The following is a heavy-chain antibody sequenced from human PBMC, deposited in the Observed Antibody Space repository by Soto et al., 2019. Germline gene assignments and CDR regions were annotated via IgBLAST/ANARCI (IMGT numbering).Heavy chain of an antibody. Sequence: GGSLRLSCAASGFTFSSYEMNWVRQAPGKGLEWVSYISSSGSTIYYADSVKGRFTISRDNAKKSLYLQMNSLRDEDTAVYYCARDLGGYSSSWYYFDYWGQGTLVTVSS. J-gene: IGHJ4*02. CDR3: ARDLGGYSSSWYYFDY. V-gene: IGHV3-48*03. CDR1: GFTFSSYE. D-gene: IGHD6-13*01. CDR2: ISSSGSTI.